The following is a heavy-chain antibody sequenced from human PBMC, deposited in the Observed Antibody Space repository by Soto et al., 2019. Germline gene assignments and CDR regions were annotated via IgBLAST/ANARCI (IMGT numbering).Heavy chain of an antibody. Sequence: QVQLVQSGAEVKKPGASVKVSCKASGYTSTSYGISWVRQAPGQGLEWMGWISAYNGNTNYAQKLQGRVTMTTDTSTSTAYMELRSLRSDDTAVYYCARVVRYCTNGVCHFDYWGQGTLVTVSS. CDR3: ARVVRYCTNGVCHFDY. V-gene: IGHV1-18*01. J-gene: IGHJ4*02. CDR1: GYTSTSYG. D-gene: IGHD2-8*01. CDR2: ISAYNGNT.